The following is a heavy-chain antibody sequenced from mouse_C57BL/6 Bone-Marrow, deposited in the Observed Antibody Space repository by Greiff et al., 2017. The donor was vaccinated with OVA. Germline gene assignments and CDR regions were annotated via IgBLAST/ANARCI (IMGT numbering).Heavy chain of an antibody. D-gene: IGHD1-1*01. Sequence: VQLQQSGAELVKPGASVKLSCKASGYTFTEYTIHWVKQRSGQGLEWIGWFYPGSGSIKYNEKFKDKATLTADKSSSTVSLELSRLTSEDSTVYFCARHEDGYYYGSSPLLGFAYWGQGTLVTVSA. J-gene: IGHJ3*01. V-gene: IGHV1-62-2*01. CDR1: GYTFTEYT. CDR2: FYPGSGSI. CDR3: ARHEDGYYYGSSPLLGFAY.